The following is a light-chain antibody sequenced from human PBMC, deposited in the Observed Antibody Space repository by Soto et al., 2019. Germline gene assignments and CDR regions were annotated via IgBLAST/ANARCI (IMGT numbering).Light chain of an antibody. V-gene: IGLV2-14*03. J-gene: IGLJ2*01. Sequence: QSALTQPASVSGSPGQSITISCTGISSDVGDYTYVSWYQHHPGKAPKLMIFDVSSRPSGVSNRFSGSKSGNTASLTISGLQAEDEDDYYCASKRTSTSWVFGGGTKLTVL. CDR2: DVS. CDR3: ASKRTSTSWV. CDR1: SSDVGDYTY.